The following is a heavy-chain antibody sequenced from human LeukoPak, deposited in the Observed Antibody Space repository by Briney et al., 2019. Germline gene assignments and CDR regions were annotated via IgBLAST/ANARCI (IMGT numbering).Heavy chain of an antibody. CDR3: ARYEPLLDSDYYYFDY. CDR1: GVSISSSSYY. Sequence: KASETLSLTCAVSGVSISSSSYYWGWIRQPPGKGLEWTGSIYYSGSTYYNPSLKSRVTISVDTSKNQFSLKLSSVTAADTAVYYCARYEPLLDSDYYYFDYWGQGTLVTVSS. V-gene: IGHV4-39*01. CDR2: IYYSGST. J-gene: IGHJ4*02. D-gene: IGHD1-26*01.